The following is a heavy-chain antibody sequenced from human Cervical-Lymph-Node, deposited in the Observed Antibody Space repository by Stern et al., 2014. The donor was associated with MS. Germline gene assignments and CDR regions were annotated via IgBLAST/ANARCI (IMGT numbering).Heavy chain of an antibody. CDR3: ARTGTVVTSGYYYGMDV. Sequence: VQLVESGAEVKKPGASGKGSCKTAGYNFTDYGIIWVRQAPGQRLEGKGWINTGNGNRRYSQKIQGRVTITRDTSASTAYMELSSLRSEDTAVYYCARTGTVVTSGYYYGMDVWGQGTTVTVSS. CDR2: INTGNGNR. J-gene: IGHJ6*02. D-gene: IGHD4-23*01. V-gene: IGHV1-3*04. CDR1: GYNFTDYG.